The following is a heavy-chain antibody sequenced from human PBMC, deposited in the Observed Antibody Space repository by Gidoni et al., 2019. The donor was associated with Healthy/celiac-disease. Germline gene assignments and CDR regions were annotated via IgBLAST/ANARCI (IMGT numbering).Heavy chain of an antibody. CDR1: GYTFTSYC. D-gene: IGHD2-2*01. CDR3: ARGPDIVVVPAEMGGLDY. CDR2: INPSGGST. V-gene: IGHV1-46*03. Sequence: QVQLVQSGAEVKKPGASVKASCTASGYTFTSYCMHWVRQAPGQGLEWMGIINPSGGSTSYAQKFQGRVTMTRDTSTSTVYMELSSLRSEDTAVYYCARGPDIVVVPAEMGGLDYWGQGTLVTVSS. J-gene: IGHJ4*02.